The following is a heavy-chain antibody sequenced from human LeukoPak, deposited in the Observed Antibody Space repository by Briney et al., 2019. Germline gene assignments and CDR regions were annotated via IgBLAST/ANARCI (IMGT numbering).Heavy chain of an antibody. CDR1: GVTLSSYA. J-gene: IGHJ4*02. V-gene: IGHV3-33*08. CDR3: ARDDPIEDSSGSVGFDY. CDR2: IWYDGSNK. D-gene: IGHD3-22*01. Sequence: GGSLRLSCAASGVTLSSYAMSWARQAPGKGLEWVAVIWYDGSNKYYADSVKGRFTISRDNSKNTLYLQMNSLRAEDTAVYYCARDDPIEDSSGSVGFDYWGQGTLVTVSS.